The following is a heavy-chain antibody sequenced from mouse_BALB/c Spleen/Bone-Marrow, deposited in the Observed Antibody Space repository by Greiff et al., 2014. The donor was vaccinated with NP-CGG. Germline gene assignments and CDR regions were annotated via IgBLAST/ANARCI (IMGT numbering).Heavy chain of an antibody. J-gene: IGHJ4*01. V-gene: IGHV3-6*02. CDR3: ASYFYYAMDY. Sequence: VQLQQSGPGLVKPSQSLSLTCSVTGCSITSGYYWNWIRQFPGNKLEWMGYISYDGSNNYNPSLKNRISITRDTSKNQFFLKLNSVTTEDTATYYCASYFYYAMDYWGQGTSVTVSS. D-gene: IGHD1-1*01. CDR2: ISYDGSN. CDR1: GCSITSGYY.